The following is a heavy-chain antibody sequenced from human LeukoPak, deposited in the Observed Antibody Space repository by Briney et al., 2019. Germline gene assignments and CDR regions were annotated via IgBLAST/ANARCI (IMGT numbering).Heavy chain of an antibody. CDR3: ARHDRLGYCSGGSCYSSIRGTQPFDN. Sequence: PGGSLRLSCAASGFTFSSYGMSWIRQSPGKGLEWIGEINHSGSTNYNPSLKSRVTISVDTSKNQFSLKLSSVTAADTAVYYCARHDRLGYCSGGSCYSSIRGTQPFDNWGQGTLVTVSS. CDR1: GFTFSSYG. V-gene: IGHV4-34*01. D-gene: IGHD2-15*01. J-gene: IGHJ4*02. CDR2: INHSGST.